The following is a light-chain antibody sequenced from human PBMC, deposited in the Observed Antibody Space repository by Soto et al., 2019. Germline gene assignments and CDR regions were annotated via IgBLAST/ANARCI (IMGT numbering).Light chain of an antibody. CDR3: KKYNCAPLT. J-gene: IGKJ3*01. Sequence: DLQMTQSPSSLSASVGDRVTITCRASQGISNYLAWYQQKPGQVPQLLIYAASTLQSVVPSQFSGSGSGTDFTLTIIGLQPEDFATDYCKKYNCAPLTFGLRTKVAIK. CDR1: QGISNY. V-gene: IGKV1-27*01. CDR2: AAS.